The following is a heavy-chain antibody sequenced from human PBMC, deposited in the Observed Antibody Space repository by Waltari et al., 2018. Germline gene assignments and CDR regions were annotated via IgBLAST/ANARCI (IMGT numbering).Heavy chain of an antibody. Sequence: EVQLVQSGAEVKKPGESLKISCKGSGYSFTSYCIGWVRQMPGKGLECMGIIYPGDSDTRYSPSFQGQVTISADKSISTAYLQWSSLKASDTAMYYCARPTSSSSPRYDYWGQGTLVTVSS. CDR1: GYSFTSYC. J-gene: IGHJ4*02. CDR3: ARPTSSSSPRYDY. V-gene: IGHV5-51*03. D-gene: IGHD6-6*01. CDR2: IYPGDSDT.